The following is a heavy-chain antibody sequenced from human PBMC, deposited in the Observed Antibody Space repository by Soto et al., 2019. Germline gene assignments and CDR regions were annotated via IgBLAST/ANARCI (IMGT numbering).Heavy chain of an antibody. V-gene: IGHV3-9*01. D-gene: IGHD2-2*01. CDR1: GFTFDDYA. CDR2: LSWNSGSI. J-gene: IGHJ4*02. CDR3: AKAPGVVPDAGVDY. Sequence: GGSLRLSCAASGFTFDDYAMHWVRQAPGKGLEWVSGLSWNSGSIGYADSVKGRFTISRDNAKNSLYLQMNSLRTEDTALYYCAKAPGVVPDAGVDYWGQGTLVTVSS.